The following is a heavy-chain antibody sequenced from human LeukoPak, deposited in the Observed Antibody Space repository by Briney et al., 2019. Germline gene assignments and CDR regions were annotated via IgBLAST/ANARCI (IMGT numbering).Heavy chain of an antibody. CDR3: ARAPSEIGGYYPEYFRH. D-gene: IGHD3-22*01. CDR1: GSTFSTYW. Sequence: GGSLRLSCAASGSTFSTYWMHWVRQAPGKGLVWVSRIKSDGSTNYADSVKGRFTISRDNAKNTVSLQMNSLRPEDTGVYYCARAPSEIGGYYPEYFRHWGQGTLVTVSS. J-gene: IGHJ1*01. V-gene: IGHV3-74*01. CDR2: IKSDGST.